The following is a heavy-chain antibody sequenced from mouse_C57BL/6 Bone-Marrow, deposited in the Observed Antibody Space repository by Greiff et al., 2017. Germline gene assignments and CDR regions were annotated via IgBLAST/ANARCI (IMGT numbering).Heavy chain of an antibody. CDR2: INPNNGGT. J-gene: IGHJ1*03. Sequence: EVQLQQSGPELVKPGASVKISCKASGYTFTDYYMNWVKQSHGKSLEWIGDINPNNGGTSYNQKFKGKATLTVDKSSSTAYMERRSLTSEDSAVYYCAREGGYPYWYFDVWGTGTTVTVSS. CDR3: AREGGYPYWYFDV. D-gene: IGHD2-2*01. V-gene: IGHV1-26*01. CDR1: GYTFTDYY.